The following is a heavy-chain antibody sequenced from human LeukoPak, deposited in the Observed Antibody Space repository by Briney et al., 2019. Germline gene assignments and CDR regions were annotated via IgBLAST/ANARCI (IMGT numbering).Heavy chain of an antibody. V-gene: IGHV1-69*05. CDR3: ARGRRTMVRGVLNWFDP. CDR1: GGTFSSYG. CDR2: IIPIFGTA. J-gene: IGHJ5*02. D-gene: IGHD3-10*01. Sequence: SVKVSCKASGGTFSSYGSSWVRQAPGQGLEWMGGIIPIFGTANCAQKFQGRVTMTRNTSISTAYMELSSLRSEDTAVYDCARGRRTMVRGVLNWFDPWGQGTLVTVSS.